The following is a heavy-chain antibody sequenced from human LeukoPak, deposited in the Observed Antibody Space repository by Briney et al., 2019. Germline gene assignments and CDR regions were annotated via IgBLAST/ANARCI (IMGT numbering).Heavy chain of an antibody. CDR1: GFTVSSNY. D-gene: IGHD3-22*01. J-gene: IGHJ4*02. Sequence: GSLRLSCAASGFTVSSNYMSWVRQAPGKGLEWVSVIYSGGSTYYADSVKGRFTIPRDNSKNTLYLQMNSLRAEDTAVYYCAREVTYYYDSSGYNYFDYWGQGTLVTVSS. CDR3: AREVTYYYDSSGYNYFDY. V-gene: IGHV3-53*01. CDR2: IYSGGST.